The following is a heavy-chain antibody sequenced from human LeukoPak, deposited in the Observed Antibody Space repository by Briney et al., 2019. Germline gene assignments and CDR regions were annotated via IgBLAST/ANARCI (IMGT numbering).Heavy chain of an antibody. CDR2: ISYDGSNK. CDR3: AREWKFDI. V-gene: IGHV3-30*03. D-gene: IGHD1-1*01. CDR1: GFTFSSYG. J-gene: IGHJ3*02. Sequence: PGGSLRLSCAASGFTFSSYGMHWVRQAPGKGLEWVAVISYDGSNKYYADSVKGRFTISRDNSKNTLYLQMNSLRAEDTAMYYCAREWKFDIWGQGAMVTVSS.